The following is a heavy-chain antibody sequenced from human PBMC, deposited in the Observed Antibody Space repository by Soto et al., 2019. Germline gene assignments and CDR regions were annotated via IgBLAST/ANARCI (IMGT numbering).Heavy chain of an antibody. J-gene: IGHJ6*02. CDR1: GVTFSSYA. CDR3: ASDPITIVGGGTHSSRSCGMDY. V-gene: IGHV1-69*06. CDR2: IIPIFGTA. D-gene: IGHD3-16*01. Sequence: SVEVSCKASGVTFSSYAISWVRQAPGQGLEWMGGIIPIFGTANYAQKFQGRVTITEDKATRTAYIELSSPRSEETAVYYYASDPITIVGGGTHSSRSCGMDYWGQGTTVTVSS.